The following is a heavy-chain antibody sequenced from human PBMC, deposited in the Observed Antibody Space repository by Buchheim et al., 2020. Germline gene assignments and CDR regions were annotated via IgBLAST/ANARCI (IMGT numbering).Heavy chain of an antibody. CDR1: GFAFSNYA. J-gene: IGHJ4*02. D-gene: IGHD1-7*01. CDR2: ISGTGGGI. V-gene: IGHV3-23*01. CDR3: AKGVWNYAPPGDY. Sequence: YLLESGGGSVQPGGSLRLSCVASGFAFSNYAMSWVRQAPGKGLEWVSSISGTGGGIHYADSVKGRFTISRDNSKNTLSLQMNSLRAEDTAIYYCAKGVWNYAPPGDYWGQGS.